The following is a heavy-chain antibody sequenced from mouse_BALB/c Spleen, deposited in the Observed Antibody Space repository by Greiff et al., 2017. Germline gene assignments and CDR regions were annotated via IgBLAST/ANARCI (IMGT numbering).Heavy chain of an antibody. CDR1: GFNIKDYY. CDR3: NGYYYGSSPPWFAY. D-gene: IGHD1-1*01. V-gene: IGHV14-4*02. CDR2: IDPENGDT. J-gene: IGHJ3*01. Sequence: EVKLEESGAELVRSGASVKLSCTASGFNIKDYYMHWVKQRPEQGLEWIGWIDPENGDTEYAPKFQGKATMTADTSSNTAYLQLSSLTSEDTAVYYCNGYYYGSSPPWFAYWGQGTLVTVSA.